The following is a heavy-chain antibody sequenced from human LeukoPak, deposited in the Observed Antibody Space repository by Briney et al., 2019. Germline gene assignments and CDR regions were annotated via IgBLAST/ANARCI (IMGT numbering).Heavy chain of an antibody. D-gene: IGHD6-13*01. J-gene: IGHJ3*02. Sequence: ASVKVSCKASGYTFTRYSMHWVRQAPGQGLEWMAIINPSGGTTRYAQRFQGRVTMTRDTSTNTVSMELNSLRSEDTAIYYCVRDNSRWPFDIWGQGTMVTVSS. V-gene: IGHV1-46*01. CDR2: INPSGGTT. CDR3: VRDNSRWPFDI. CDR1: GYTFTRYS.